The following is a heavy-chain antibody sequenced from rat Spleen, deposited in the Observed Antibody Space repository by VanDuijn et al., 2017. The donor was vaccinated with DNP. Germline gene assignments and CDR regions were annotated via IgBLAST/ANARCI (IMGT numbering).Heavy chain of an antibody. J-gene: IGHJ3*01. Sequence: EVQLVESGGGPVQPGSPLKLSCAASGFTFSDYYMAWVRQAPAKGLEWVATISYNGGTPYYRDSVKGRFTISRENAKSTLYLQMDSLRSEDTATYYCTTSSFAYWGQGTLVTVSS. V-gene: IGHV5-20*01. CDR2: ISYNGGTP. CDR1: GFTFSDYY. CDR3: TTSSFAY.